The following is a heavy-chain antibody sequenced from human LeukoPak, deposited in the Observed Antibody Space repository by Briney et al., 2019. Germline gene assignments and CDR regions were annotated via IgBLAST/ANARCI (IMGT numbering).Heavy chain of an antibody. D-gene: IGHD1-26*01. CDR3: ARGGGSYGYFQH. Sequence: PGGSLRLSCAASGFTFSRYWMHWVRQAPGKGLEWVSSISSSSSYIYYADSVKGRFTISRDNAKNSLYLQMNSLRAEDTAVYYCARGGGSYGYFQHWGQGTLVTVSS. J-gene: IGHJ1*01. V-gene: IGHV3-21*01. CDR2: ISSSSSYI. CDR1: GFTFSRYW.